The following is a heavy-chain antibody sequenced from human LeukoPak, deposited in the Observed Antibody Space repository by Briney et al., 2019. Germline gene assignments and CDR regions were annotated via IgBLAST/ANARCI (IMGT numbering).Heavy chain of an antibody. V-gene: IGHV4-39*07. CDR1: GGSISSSSYY. Sequence: PSETLSLTCTVSGGSISSSSYYWGWIRQPPGKGLEWIGSIYYSGSIYYNPSLKSRVTISVDTSKNQFSLKLSSVTAADTAVYYCARDGHGSGSAGFDYWGQGTLVTVSS. CDR3: ARDGHGSGSAGFDY. CDR2: IYYSGSI. J-gene: IGHJ4*02. D-gene: IGHD3-10*01.